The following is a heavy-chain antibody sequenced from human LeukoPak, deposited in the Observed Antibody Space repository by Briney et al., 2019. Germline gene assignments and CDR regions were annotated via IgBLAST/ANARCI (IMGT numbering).Heavy chain of an antibody. D-gene: IGHD6-19*01. J-gene: IGHJ4*02. Sequence: GGSLRLSCSASGFTFSSYAMHWVRQAPGKGLEWVAVISYDGSNKYYADSVKGRFTISRDNSKNTLYLQMNSLRAEDTAVYYCARDPAAVAATLDYWGQGTLVTVSS. CDR1: GFTFSSYA. CDR2: ISYDGSNK. V-gene: IGHV3-30-3*01. CDR3: ARDPAAVAATLDY.